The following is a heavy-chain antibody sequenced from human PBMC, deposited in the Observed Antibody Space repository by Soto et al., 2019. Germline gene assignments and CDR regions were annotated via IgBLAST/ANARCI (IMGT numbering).Heavy chain of an antibody. D-gene: IGHD6-13*01. CDR2: IYYNGAT. V-gene: IGHV4-59*08. J-gene: IGHJ4*02. Sequence: QVQLQESGPGLVKPSETLSLTCAVSGGSISSYYWTWIRQPPGRGLEWIGYIYYNGATNYNPSLRGRVTLSVDTSNNQFSLKLRSVTAADTAVYYCARQTAAGTVVDYWGQGTLVTVSS. CDR3: ARQTAAGTVVDY. CDR1: GGSISSYY.